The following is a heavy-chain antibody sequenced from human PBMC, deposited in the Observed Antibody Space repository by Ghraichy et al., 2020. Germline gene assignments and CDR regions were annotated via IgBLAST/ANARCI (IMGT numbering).Heavy chain of an antibody. Sequence: GGSLRLSCSASGFTFSAYAMHWVRQAPGKGLEYVSVISSNGGSTYYADSVKGRFTVSRDNSKNTLYLQMSTLRAEDTAVYYCVKAPYCSGGSCYGYFQHWGQGTLVTVSS. CDR2: ISSNGGST. V-gene: IGHV3-64D*06. CDR1: GFTFSAYA. CDR3: VKAPYCSGGSCYGYFQH. D-gene: IGHD2-15*01. J-gene: IGHJ1*01.